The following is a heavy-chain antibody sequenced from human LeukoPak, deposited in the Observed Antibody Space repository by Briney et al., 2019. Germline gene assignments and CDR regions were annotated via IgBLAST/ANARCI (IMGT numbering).Heavy chain of an antibody. CDR3: AKAEGYDILTGLDY. V-gene: IGHV3-53*01. CDR1: GFTVSSDY. D-gene: IGHD3-9*01. Sequence: GGSLRLSCAASGFTVSSDYMSWVRQAPGKGLEWVSVIYSGGSTYYADSVKGRFTISRDNSKNTLYLQMNSLRTEDTAVYYCAKAEGYDILTGLDYWGQGTLVTVSS. J-gene: IGHJ4*02. CDR2: IYSGGST.